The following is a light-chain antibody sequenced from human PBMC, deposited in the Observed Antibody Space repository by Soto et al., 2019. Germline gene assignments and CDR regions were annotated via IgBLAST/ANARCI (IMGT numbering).Light chain of an antibody. J-gene: IGKJ5*01. CDR1: QSVSIY. V-gene: IGKV1-39*01. CDR2: AAS. Sequence: DIQVTPSPSSLSASIGDRVTISCRTIQSVSIYLNWYQQKPGRAPRLLIYAASKLQSGVPSRFVGSGSGTDFTLTITNLHPEDFANYYCQQSYSNPITFGQGTRLDIK. CDR3: QQSYSNPIT.